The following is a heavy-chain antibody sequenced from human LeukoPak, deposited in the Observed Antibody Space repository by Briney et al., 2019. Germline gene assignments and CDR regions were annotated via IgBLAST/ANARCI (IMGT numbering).Heavy chain of an antibody. Sequence: PSETLSLTCAVYGGSFSGYYWSWIRQPPGKGLEWIGEINHSGSTNYNPSLKSRVTISVDTSKNQFSLKLSSVTAADTAVYYCAREGGSYYIEDWFDPWGQGTLVTVSS. CDR2: INHSGST. J-gene: IGHJ5*02. CDR1: GGSFSGYY. D-gene: IGHD1-26*01. V-gene: IGHV4-34*01. CDR3: AREGGSYYIEDWFDP.